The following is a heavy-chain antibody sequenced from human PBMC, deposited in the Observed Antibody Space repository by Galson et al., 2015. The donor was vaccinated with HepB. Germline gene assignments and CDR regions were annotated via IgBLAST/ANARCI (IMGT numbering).Heavy chain of an antibody. J-gene: IGHJ4*02. V-gene: IGHV1-18*04. D-gene: IGHD3-3*01. CDR2: ISAYNDNR. CDR1: GYTFTSYG. CDR3: TRDLGDHGAIFWDY. Sequence: VKKPGASVKVSCKASGYTFTSYGISWVRQAPGQGLEWMGWISAYNDNRYYTENFQGRVTMTTDASTSTAYMQLSSLRSDDTAVYYCTRDLGDHGAIFWDYWGQGTPVTVSS.